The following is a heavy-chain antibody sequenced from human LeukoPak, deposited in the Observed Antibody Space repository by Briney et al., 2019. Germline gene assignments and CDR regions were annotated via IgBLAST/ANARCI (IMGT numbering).Heavy chain of an antibody. V-gene: IGHV1-2*02. CDR1: GYTFTGYY. D-gene: IGHD3-22*01. CDR3: ARDLQSSSGYYYVVGY. J-gene: IGHJ4*02. Sequence: GSVKVSCKASGYTFTGYYMHWVRQAPGQGLEWMGWINPNSGGTNYAQKFQGRVTMTRDTSISTAYMELSRLRSDDTVVYYCARDLQSSSGYYYVVGYWGQGTLVTVSS. CDR2: INPNSGGT.